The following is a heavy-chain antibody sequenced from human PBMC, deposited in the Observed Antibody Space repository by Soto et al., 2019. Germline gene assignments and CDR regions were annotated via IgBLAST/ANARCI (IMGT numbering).Heavy chain of an antibody. CDR2: IYPGDSDT. CDR1: GYSFTSYW. D-gene: IGHD6-13*01. J-gene: IGHJ6*02. CDR3: ARCSGYSSSWYFDYGMDV. V-gene: IGHV5-51*01. Sequence: PGASLKISCQGSGYSFTSYWIGWVRQMPGKGLEWMGIIYPGDSDTRYSPSFQGQVTISADKSISTAYLQWSSLKASDTAMYYCARCSGYSSSWYFDYGMDVWGQGTTVTVSS.